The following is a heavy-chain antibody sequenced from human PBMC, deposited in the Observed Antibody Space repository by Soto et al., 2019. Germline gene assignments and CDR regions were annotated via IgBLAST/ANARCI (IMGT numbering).Heavy chain of an antibody. D-gene: IGHD6-13*01. Sequence: ASVKVSCKASGYTFSRSGISWVRQAPGQGLEWMGWISTYNGDTNYAQKVQGRVTMTTDSSTSTAFMELMSLRSDDTAVYYCARYNAASGTYYFDFWGQGALVTVSS. V-gene: IGHV1-18*01. CDR2: ISTYNGDT. CDR1: GYTFSRSG. CDR3: ARYNAASGTYYFDF. J-gene: IGHJ4*02.